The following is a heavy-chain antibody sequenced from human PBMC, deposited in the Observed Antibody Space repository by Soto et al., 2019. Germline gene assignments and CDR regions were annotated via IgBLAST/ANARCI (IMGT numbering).Heavy chain of an antibody. CDR1: GGSISSGGYY. J-gene: IGHJ3*02. CDR2: IYYSGST. D-gene: IGHD2-2*02. Sequence: QVQLQESGPGLVKPSQTLSLTCTVSGGSISSGGYYWSWIRQHPGKGLEWIGYIYYSGSTYYNPSLKSRVTISVDTSKNQFSLKLSSVTAADTAVYYCAGHCSSTSCYIPNAFDIWGQGTMVTVSS. CDR3: AGHCSSTSCYIPNAFDI. V-gene: IGHV4-31*03.